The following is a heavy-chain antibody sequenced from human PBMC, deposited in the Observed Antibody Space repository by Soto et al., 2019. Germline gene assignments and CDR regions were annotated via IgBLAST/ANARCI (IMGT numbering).Heavy chain of an antibody. CDR3: AWSLRGYSYGPFDD. CDR2: MNPNSGNT. D-gene: IGHD5-18*01. CDR1: GYTFTSYD. V-gene: IGHV1-8*01. J-gene: IGHJ4*01. Sequence: ASVKVSCKASGYTFTSYDINWVRQATGQGLEWMGWMNPNSGNTGYAQKFQGRVTMTRNTSISTAYMELSSLRSEDTAVYYCAWSLRGYSYGPFDDWGHGTLVTVSS.